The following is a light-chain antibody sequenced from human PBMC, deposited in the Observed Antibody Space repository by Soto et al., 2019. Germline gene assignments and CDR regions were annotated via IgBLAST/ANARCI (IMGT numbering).Light chain of an antibody. CDR2: EVS. CDR1: SSDVGVYNY. Sequence: QSVLTQPASVSGSPGQSITISCTATSSDVGVYNYVSWFQQHPGKAPKLIIYEVSKRPSGVPDRFSGSKSGSTASLIVSGLQAEDEADYYCSSCAGSNNLVFGGGTKLTVL. CDR3: SSCAGSNNLV. V-gene: IGLV2-8*01. J-gene: IGLJ2*01.